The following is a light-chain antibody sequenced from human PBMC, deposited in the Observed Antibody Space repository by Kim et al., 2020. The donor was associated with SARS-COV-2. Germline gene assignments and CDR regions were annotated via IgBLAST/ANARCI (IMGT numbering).Light chain of an antibody. CDR3: QQRSNWPPYT. CDR1: QSVSSY. V-gene: IGKV3-11*01. Sequence: WSPGERATLSCRASQSVSSYLAWYQQKPGQAPRLLIYDASNRATGIPARCSGSGSGTDFTLTISSLETEDFAVYYCQQRSNWPPYTFGQGTKLEI. J-gene: IGKJ2*01. CDR2: DAS.